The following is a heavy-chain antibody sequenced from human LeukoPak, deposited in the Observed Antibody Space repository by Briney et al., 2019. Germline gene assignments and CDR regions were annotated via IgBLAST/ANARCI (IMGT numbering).Heavy chain of an antibody. CDR3: ARGSANVVPAAILVFDY. CDR2: IIPILGIA. V-gene: IGHV1-69*04. D-gene: IGHD2-2*02. CDR1: GVTFSSYA. J-gene: IGHJ4*02. Sequence: EASVKVSCKASGVTFSSYAISWVRQAPGQGLEWMGRIIPILGIANYAQKFQGRVTITADKSTSTAYMELSSLRSEDTAVYYCARGSANVVPAAILVFDYWGQGTLVTVSS.